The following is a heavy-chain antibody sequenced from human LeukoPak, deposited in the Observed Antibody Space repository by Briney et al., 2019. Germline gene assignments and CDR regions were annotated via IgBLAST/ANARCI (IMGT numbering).Heavy chain of an antibody. J-gene: IGHJ4*02. D-gene: IGHD5-12*01. CDR2: LHTNGDT. CDR3: ARGWRSGYITFDD. V-gene: IGHV3-53*01. CDR1: GFSVSGNY. Sequence: GGSLRLSCAVTGFSVSGNYMNWVRQAPGRGLEWVSILHTNGDTRYADSVKGRFTISRDDSKNTLYLELSSLRVEDTAIYYCARGWRSGYITFDDWGQGTLVTVSS.